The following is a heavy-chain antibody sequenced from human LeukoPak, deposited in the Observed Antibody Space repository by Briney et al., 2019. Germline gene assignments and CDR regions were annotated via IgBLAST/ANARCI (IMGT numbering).Heavy chain of an antibody. CDR2: IYSGGST. CDR3: ARANYEILTGYLYFDY. D-gene: IGHD3-9*01. V-gene: IGHV3-66*01. CDR1: GFTVNSNY. Sequence: GGSLRLSCAASGFTVNSNYMSWVRQAPGKGLERVSIIYSGGSTRYGDSVKGRFTISRDNSKNTLYLQMNSLRAEDTAVYYCARANYEILTGYLYFDYWGQGTLVTVSS. J-gene: IGHJ4*02.